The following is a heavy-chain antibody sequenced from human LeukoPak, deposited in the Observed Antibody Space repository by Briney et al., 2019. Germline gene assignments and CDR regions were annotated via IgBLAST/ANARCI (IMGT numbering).Heavy chain of an antibody. J-gene: IGHJ3*02. D-gene: IGHD2-15*01. CDR1: GASIGSGDYY. Sequence: PSETLSLTCTVSGASIGSGDYYWSWIRQPPGKGLEWIGYIYDSGSTYYNPSLKSRITISVDTSENRFSLKLSSVTATDMAVYYCARDCSGGSCYGAFDIWGQGTMVTVSS. CDR3: ARDCSGGSCYGAFDI. V-gene: IGHV4-30-4*01. CDR2: IYDSGST.